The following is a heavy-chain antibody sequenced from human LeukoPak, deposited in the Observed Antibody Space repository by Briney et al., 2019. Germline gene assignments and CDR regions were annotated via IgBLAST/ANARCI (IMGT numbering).Heavy chain of an antibody. Sequence: GGSLRLSCAVSGNTLSNYGMSWVRQAPGKGLEWVAGISGSGGRTNYADSVKGRFTISRDNPKNTLYLQMSSLRAEDTAVYFCAKRGVVIRVILVGFHKEAYYFDSWGQGALVTVSS. V-gene: IGHV3-23*01. CDR1: GNTLSNYG. CDR3: AKRGVVIRVILVGFHKEAYYFDS. CDR2: ISGSGGRT. J-gene: IGHJ4*02. D-gene: IGHD3-22*01.